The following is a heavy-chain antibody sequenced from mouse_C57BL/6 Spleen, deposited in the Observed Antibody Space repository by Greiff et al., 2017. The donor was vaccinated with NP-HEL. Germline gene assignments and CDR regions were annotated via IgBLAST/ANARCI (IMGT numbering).Heavy chain of an antibody. CDR1: GYTFTGYW. D-gene: IGHD1-1*01. Sequence: QVQLKQSGAELMKPGASVKLSCKATGYTFTGYWIEWVKQRPGHGLEWIGEILPGSGSTNYNEKFKSKATLTVDTSSSTAYMQLSSLTSEDSAVYYCARDGSSPYYFDYWGQGTTLTVSS. CDR2: ILPGSGST. CDR3: ARDGSSPYYFDY. V-gene: IGHV1-9*01. J-gene: IGHJ2*01.